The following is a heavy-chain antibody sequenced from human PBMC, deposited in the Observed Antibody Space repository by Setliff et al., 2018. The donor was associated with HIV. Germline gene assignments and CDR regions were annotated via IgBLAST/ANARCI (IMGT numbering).Heavy chain of an antibody. CDR2: INTNTGNP. J-gene: IGHJ6*03. CDR1: GYTFSDYF. CDR3: AAMIVNYYYMDV. V-gene: IGHV7-4-1*02. D-gene: IGHD3-22*01. Sequence: ASVKVSCKASGYTFSDYFMHWVRQAPGQGLEWMGWINTNTGNPMYAQGYTGRFVFSLDTSVSTAFLQISSLKAEDTAVYYCAAMIVNYYYMDVWGKGTTVTVS.